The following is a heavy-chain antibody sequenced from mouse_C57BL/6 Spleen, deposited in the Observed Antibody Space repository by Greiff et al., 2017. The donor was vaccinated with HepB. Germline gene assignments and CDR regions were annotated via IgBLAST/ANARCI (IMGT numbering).Heavy chain of an antibody. Sequence: EVQLQQSGPGLVKPSQSLSLTCSVTGYSITSGYYWNWIRQFPGNKLEWMGYISYDGSNNYNPSLKNRISITRDTSKNQFFLKLNSVTTEDTATYYGARGYGNYFWFAYWGQGTLVTVSA. D-gene: IGHD2-1*01. CDR3: ARGYGNYFWFAY. CDR2: ISYDGSN. J-gene: IGHJ3*01. CDR1: GYSITSGYY. V-gene: IGHV3-6*01.